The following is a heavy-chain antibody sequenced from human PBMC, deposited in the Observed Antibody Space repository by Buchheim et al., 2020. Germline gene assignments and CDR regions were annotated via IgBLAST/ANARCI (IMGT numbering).Heavy chain of an antibody. CDR2: ISYDGSNK. Sequence: QVQLVESGGGVVQPGRSLRLSCAASGFTFSSYGMHWVRQAPGKGLEWVAVISYDGSNKYYADSVKGRFTISRDNSKNTLYLQMNSLRAEDTAVYYCAKGAVTGTLDYWGQGTL. V-gene: IGHV3-30*18. J-gene: IGHJ4*02. CDR3: AKGAVTGTLDY. D-gene: IGHD1-7*01. CDR1: GFTFSSYG.